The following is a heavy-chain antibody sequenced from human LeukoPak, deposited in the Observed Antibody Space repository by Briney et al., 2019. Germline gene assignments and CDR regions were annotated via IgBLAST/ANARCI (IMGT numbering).Heavy chain of an antibody. CDR1: GGTFSSYA. CDR3: ARDPPITIFGVVQEGGFDP. J-gene: IGHJ5*02. CDR2: IIPIFGTA. D-gene: IGHD3-3*01. V-gene: IGHV1-69*05. Sequence: SVKVSCKASGGTFSSYAISWVRQAPGQGLEWMGGIIPIFGTANYAQKFQGRVTITTDESTSTAYMELSSLRSEDTAVYYCARDPPITIFGVVQEGGFDPWGQGTLVTVSS.